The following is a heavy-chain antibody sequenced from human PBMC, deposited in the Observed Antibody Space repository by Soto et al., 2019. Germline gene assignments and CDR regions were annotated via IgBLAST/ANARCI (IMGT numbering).Heavy chain of an antibody. CDR2: TYFRSKWYN. Sequence: LSLTCAISGDSVSSNTASWNWIRRAPSRCLEWLGRTYFRSKWYNDYAVSVKSRIIINPDTSNNQFSLQLNSVTPEDTAVYFCAKGDNLGPKTGYAFDPWGQGIMVTVSS. J-gene: IGHJ5*02. V-gene: IGHV6-1*01. D-gene: IGHD5-12*01. CDR3: AKGDNLGPKTGYAFDP. CDR1: GDSVSSNTAS.